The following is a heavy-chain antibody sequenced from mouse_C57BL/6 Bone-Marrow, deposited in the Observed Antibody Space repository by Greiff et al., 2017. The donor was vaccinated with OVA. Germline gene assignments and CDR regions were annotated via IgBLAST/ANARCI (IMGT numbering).Heavy chain of an antibody. CDR1: GFTFSDYG. J-gene: IGHJ3*01. V-gene: IGHV5-15*01. CDR3: ARQPGTGAY. CDR2: ISNLAYSI. Sequence: EVMLVESGGGLVQPGGSLKLSCAASGFTFSDYGMAWVRQAPRKGPEWVAFISNLAYSIYYADTVTGRFTISRENAKNTLYLEMSSLRSEDTAMYYCARQPGTGAYWGQGTLVTVSA. D-gene: IGHD4-1*01.